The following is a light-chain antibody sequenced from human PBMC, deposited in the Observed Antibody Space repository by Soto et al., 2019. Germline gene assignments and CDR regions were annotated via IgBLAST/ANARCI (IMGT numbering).Light chain of an antibody. V-gene: IGKV3-15*01. J-gene: IGKJ2*01. CDR3: QQYNSWPPYT. CDR2: GAS. CDR1: QSVSSN. Sequence: EVVMTQSPATVSVSPGERATHSCRASQSVSSNLAWYQQKPGQAPRLLIYGASTRATGTPARFSGSGSGTEFTLTISSLQSEDFAVYYCQQYNSWPPYTFGQGTKLEIK.